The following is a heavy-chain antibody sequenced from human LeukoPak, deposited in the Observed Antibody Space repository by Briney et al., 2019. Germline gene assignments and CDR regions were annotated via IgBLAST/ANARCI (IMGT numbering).Heavy chain of an antibody. CDR3: TGRGIVATHTDY. J-gene: IGHJ4*02. V-gene: IGHV3-73*01. Sequence: PGGSLRLSCAASGFTFSGSAMHWVRQAYGKGLEWVGRIRSKANSYATAYAASVKGRFTISRDDSKNTAYLQMNSLKTEDTAVYYCTGRGIVATHTDYWGQGTLVTVSS. CDR1: GFTFSGSA. CDR2: IRSKANSYAT. D-gene: IGHD1-26*01.